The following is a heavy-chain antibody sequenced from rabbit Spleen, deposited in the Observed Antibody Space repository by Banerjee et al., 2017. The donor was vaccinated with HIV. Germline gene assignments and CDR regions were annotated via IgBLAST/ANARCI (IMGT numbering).Heavy chain of an antibody. V-gene: IGHV1S45*01. D-gene: IGHD1-1*01. CDR2: IDTSDGDT. CDR3: ARNYVNVFDP. CDR1: GFSFSSNW. J-gene: IGHJ2*01. Sequence: LEESGGGLVKPGGTLTLTCTVSGFSFSSNWICWVRQAPGKGLEWIACIDTSDGDTDYANLPKGRFTISKASSTTVTLQMTSLTSADTATYCCARNYVNVFDPWGPGTLVTVS.